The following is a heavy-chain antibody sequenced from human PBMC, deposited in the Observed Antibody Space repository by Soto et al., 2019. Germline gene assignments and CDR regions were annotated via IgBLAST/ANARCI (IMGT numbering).Heavy chain of an antibody. V-gene: IGHV2-5*02. D-gene: IGHD2-2*01. J-gene: IGHJ5*02. CDR1: GFSLITSGVG. Sequence: QITLKESGPTLVKPTQTLTLTCTFSGFSLITSGVGVGWIRQPPGKALEWLALIYWDDDKRYSPSLKSRLTITKDTSKNQVVLTMTNMDPVDTATYYCARSPDIVVVPAAYNWFDPWGQGTLVTVSS. CDR3: ARSPDIVVVPAAYNWFDP. CDR2: IYWDDDK.